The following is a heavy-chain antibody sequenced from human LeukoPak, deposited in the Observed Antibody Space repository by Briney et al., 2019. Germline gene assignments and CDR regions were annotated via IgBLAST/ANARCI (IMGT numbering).Heavy chain of an antibody. D-gene: IGHD3-10*01. Sequence: GASVKVSCKASGYTFTHYYMHWVRQAPRQGLEWMGWINPSRGGTNYAQKFQRRVTLTRDTSISTAYMELSSLKSDDTTVYYCARGGRTLVRNAYWGQGTLVTVSS. V-gene: IGHV1-2*02. CDR1: GYTFTHYY. CDR2: INPSRGGT. CDR3: ARGGRTLVRNAY. J-gene: IGHJ4*02.